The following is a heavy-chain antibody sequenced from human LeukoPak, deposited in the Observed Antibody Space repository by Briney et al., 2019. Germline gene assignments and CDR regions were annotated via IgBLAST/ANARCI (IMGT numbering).Heavy chain of an antibody. CDR1: GGTFSSYA. Sequence: ASVKVSCKASGGTFSSYAISRVRQATGQGLEWMGWMNPNSGNTGYAQKFQGRVTMTRNTSISTAYMELSSLRSEDTAVYYCARGWFHDYWGQGTLVTVSS. J-gene: IGHJ4*02. CDR2: MNPNSGNT. V-gene: IGHV1-8*02. CDR3: ARGWFHDY. D-gene: IGHD3-10*01.